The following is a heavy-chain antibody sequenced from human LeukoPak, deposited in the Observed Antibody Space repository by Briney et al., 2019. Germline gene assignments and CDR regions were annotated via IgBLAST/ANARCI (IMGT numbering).Heavy chain of an antibody. CDR3: ARGGGSVYDFWSGQNHYFDY. D-gene: IGHD3-3*01. Sequence: ASVKVSCKASGGTFSSYAISWVRQAPGQGLEWMGWISAYNGNTNYAQKLQGRVTMTTDTSTSTAYMELRSLRSDDTAVYYCARGGGSVYDFWSGQNHYFDYWGQGTLVTVSS. J-gene: IGHJ4*02. CDR2: ISAYNGNT. V-gene: IGHV1-18*01. CDR1: GGTFSSYA.